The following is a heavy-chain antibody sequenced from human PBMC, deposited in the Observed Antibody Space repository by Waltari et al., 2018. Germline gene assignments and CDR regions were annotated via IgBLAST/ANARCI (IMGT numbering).Heavy chain of an antibody. CDR1: SYSIRSGYF. D-gene: IGHD3-10*01. CDR3: VRDLGGSGNSWFDA. CDR2: ISHSAKA. Sequence: QVQLQESGPGLARPSETLSLTCVVSSYSIRSGYFWGWIRQPPGKGLAGVGSISHSAKAYYNPSLKSRRTMSVDTSKYQFARKVTSVTAADTAIYYCVRDLGGSGNSWFDAWGQGTLVTVSS. J-gene: IGHJ5*02. V-gene: IGHV4-38-2*02.